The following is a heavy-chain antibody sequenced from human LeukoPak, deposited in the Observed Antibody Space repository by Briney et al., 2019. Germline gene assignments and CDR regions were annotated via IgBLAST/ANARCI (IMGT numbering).Heavy chain of an antibody. Sequence: SGPTLVNPTQTLTLTCTFSGFSLSTSGVGVGWIRQPPGKALEWLALIYWNDDKRYSPSLKSRLTITKDTSKNQVVLTMTNMDPVDTATYYCAHTLSALDYYGSGSSEFDYWGQGTLVTVSS. CDR2: IYWNDDK. J-gene: IGHJ4*02. CDR3: AHTLSALDYYGSGSSEFDY. D-gene: IGHD3-10*01. CDR1: GFSLSTSGVG. V-gene: IGHV2-5*01.